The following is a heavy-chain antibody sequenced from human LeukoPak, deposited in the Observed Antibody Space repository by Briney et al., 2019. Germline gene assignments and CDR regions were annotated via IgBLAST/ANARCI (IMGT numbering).Heavy chain of an antibody. CDR3: ARGGGTSCYWECAFDI. V-gene: IGHV1-69*13. CDR2: IIPIFGTA. D-gene: IGHD2-2*01. J-gene: IGHJ3*02. Sequence: SVKVSCKASGGTFSSYAISWVRQAPGQGLEWMGGIIPIFGTANYTQKFQGRVTITADESTSTAYMELSSLRSEDTAVYYCARGGGTSCYWECAFDIWGQGTMVTVSS. CDR1: GGTFSSYA.